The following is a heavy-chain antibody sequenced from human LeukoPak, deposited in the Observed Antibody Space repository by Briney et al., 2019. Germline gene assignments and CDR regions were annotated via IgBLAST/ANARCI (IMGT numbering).Heavy chain of an antibody. J-gene: IGHJ4*02. V-gene: IGHV3-30*04. CDR3: ARDPPFGSGWSQNFFDH. CDR2: ISYDGGNI. CDR1: GFTFDSYA. Sequence: LTGGSLGLSCGPSGFTFDSYAMHWVRQAPGKGLEWVALISYDGGNIYYADSVKGRFTISRDNFKNTLYLQMNSLRTDDTAVYYCARDPPFGSGWSQNFFDHCGQGTLVSVSS. D-gene: IGHD6-19*01.